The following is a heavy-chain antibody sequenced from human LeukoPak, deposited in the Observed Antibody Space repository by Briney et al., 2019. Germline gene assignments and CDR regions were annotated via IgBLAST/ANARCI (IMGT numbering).Heavy chain of an antibody. D-gene: IGHD1-26*01. CDR2: ISSTSAYI. CDR1: EFTFSSYS. V-gene: IGHV3-21*01. CDR3: ARVTVGATGVDY. Sequence: GGSLRLSCAASEFTFSSYSMNWVRRAPGKGLEWVSSISSTSAYIYYADSVKGRFTVSRDNAKNSLYLQMNSLRAEDTAVYYCARVTVGATGVDYWGQGTLVTVSS. J-gene: IGHJ4*02.